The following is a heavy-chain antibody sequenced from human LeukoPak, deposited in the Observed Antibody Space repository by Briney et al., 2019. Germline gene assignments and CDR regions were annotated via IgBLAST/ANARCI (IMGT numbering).Heavy chain of an antibody. CDR1: GFTFSSYS. D-gene: IGHD3-9*01. J-gene: IGHJ4*02. CDR3: ARGAFDILTGYYDY. V-gene: IGHV3-48*02. CDR2: ISSSSSTI. Sequence: PGGSLRLSCAASGFTFSSYSMIWVRQAPGKGLEWVSYISSSSSTIYYADSVKGRFTISRDNAKNSLYLQMNSLRDEDTAVYYCARGAFDILTGYYDYWGQGTLVTVSS.